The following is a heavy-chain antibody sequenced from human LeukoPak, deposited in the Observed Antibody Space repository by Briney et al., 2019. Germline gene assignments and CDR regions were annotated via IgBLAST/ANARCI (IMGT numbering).Heavy chain of an antibody. D-gene: IGHD2-15*01. V-gene: IGHV3-11*04. CDR1: GFTFSDYY. CDR3: ATGEGHCSGGSCYSFDY. CDR2: ISTSGTSL. J-gene: IGHJ4*02. Sequence: GGSLRLSCAASGFTFSDYYLAWIRQAPGKELEWVSYISTSGTSLYYADSVKGRFTISRDNAKTSLYLQMNSLRVEDTAMYYCATGEGHCSGGSCYSFDYWGQGTLVTVPS.